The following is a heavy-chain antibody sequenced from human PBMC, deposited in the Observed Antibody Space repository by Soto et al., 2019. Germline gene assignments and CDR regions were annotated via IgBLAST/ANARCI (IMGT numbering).Heavy chain of an antibody. V-gene: IGHV3-23*01. J-gene: IGHJ4*02. CDR3: ASPKPDNDYVWGSYPGY. CDR2: ISGSGGST. D-gene: IGHD3-16*02. CDR1: GFTFSSYA. Sequence: GGSLRLSCAASGFTFSSYAMSWVRQAPGKGLEWVSAISGSGGSTYYADSVKGRFTISRDNSKNTLYLQMNSLRAEDTAVYYCASPKPDNDYVWGSYPGYWGQGTLVTVSS.